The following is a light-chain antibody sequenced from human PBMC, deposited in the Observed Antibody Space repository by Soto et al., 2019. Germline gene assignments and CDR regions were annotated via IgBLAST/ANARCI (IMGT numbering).Light chain of an antibody. CDR2: GAS. CDR3: QQYGRSSIT. J-gene: IGKJ5*01. CDR1: QSVSSSY. V-gene: IGKV3-20*01. Sequence: EIVLTQSPGTLSLSPGERATLSCRASQSVSSSYLAWYQQKPGQAPRLLIYGASSRATGIPDRFSGSGSGTDFTLTISRLEPEDFAVYSCQQYGRSSITFGQGTRLEIK.